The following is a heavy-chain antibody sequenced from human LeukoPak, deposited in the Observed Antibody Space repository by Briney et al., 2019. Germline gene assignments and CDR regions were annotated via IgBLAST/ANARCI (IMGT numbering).Heavy chain of an antibody. D-gene: IGHD1-26*01. CDR1: GFTFTSSA. CDR2: IVVGSGNT. V-gene: IGHV1-58*02. CDR3: AAGRGATISYFDY. J-gene: IGHJ4*02. Sequence: ASVKVSCKASGFTFTSSAMQWVRQARGQRLEWIGWIVVGSGNTNYAQKFQERVTITRDMSTSTAYMELSSLRSEDTAVYYCAAGRGATISYFDYWGQGTPVTVSS.